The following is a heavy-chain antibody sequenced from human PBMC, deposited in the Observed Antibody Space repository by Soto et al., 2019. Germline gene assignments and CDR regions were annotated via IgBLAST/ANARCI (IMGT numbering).Heavy chain of an antibody. J-gene: IGHJ4*02. D-gene: IGHD3-10*01. V-gene: IGHV3-30-3*01. CDR3: ASERAPIWFGENAFDY. Sequence: QVQLVESGGGVVQPGRSLRLSCAASGFTFSSYAMHWVRQAPGKGLEWVAVISYDGSNKYYADSVKGRFTISRDNSKNTLYLQMNSLRAEDTAVYYCASERAPIWFGENAFDYWGQGTLVTVSS. CDR2: ISYDGSNK. CDR1: GFTFSSYA.